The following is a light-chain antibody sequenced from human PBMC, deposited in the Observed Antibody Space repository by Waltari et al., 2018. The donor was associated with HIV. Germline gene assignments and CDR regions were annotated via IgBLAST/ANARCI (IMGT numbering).Light chain of an antibody. CDR2: WAS. V-gene: IGKV4-1*01. Sequence: DIVMTQSPDSLTVSLGDRATINCNSSQILLHIATTKNYLAWFQQKPGQPPHLLIYWASTRESGVSDRFTGSGTGANFTLTINHLQSEDAAVYYCHQYYGALYTFGRGTKLEI. CDR1: QILLHIATTKNY. J-gene: IGKJ2*01. CDR3: HQYYGALYT.